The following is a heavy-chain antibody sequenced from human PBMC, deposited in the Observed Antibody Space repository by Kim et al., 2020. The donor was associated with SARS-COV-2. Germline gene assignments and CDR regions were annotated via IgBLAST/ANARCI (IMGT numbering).Heavy chain of an antibody. CDR3: AKHQGSSGYVTTDY. D-gene: IGHD3-22*01. CDR2: IIGSGGST. Sequence: GGSLRLSCAASGFTFSSYAMSWVRQAPGKGLEWVSAIIGSGGSTYYADSVKGRFTISRDNSKNTLYLQMNSLRAEDTAVYYCAKHQGSSGYVTTDYWGQGTLVTVSS. J-gene: IGHJ4*02. CDR1: GFTFSSYA. V-gene: IGHV3-23*01.